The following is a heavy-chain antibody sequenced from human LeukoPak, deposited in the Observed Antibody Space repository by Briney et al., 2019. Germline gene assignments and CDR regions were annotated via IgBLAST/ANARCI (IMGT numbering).Heavy chain of an antibody. J-gene: IGHJ4*02. Sequence: PSETLSLTCAVSGGSLSSGGYSWSWIRQPPGKGLEWIGYIYHSGSAYYSPSLKSRVTISIDRSKNQFSLKLSSVTAADTAVHYCAREGLIYYDSSGYFEYWGQGTLVTVSS. CDR2: IYHSGSA. CDR1: GGSLSSGGYS. V-gene: IGHV4-30-2*01. CDR3: AREGLIYYDSSGYFEY. D-gene: IGHD3-22*01.